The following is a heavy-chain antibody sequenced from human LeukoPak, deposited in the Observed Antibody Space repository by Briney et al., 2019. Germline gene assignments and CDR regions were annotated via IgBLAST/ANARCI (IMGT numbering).Heavy chain of an antibody. CDR3: ARVYGGNYNDY. CDR2: IKQDGSEK. Sequence: GGSLRLSCAASGFTFSSYWMSWVRQAPGKGLEWVANIKQDGSEKYYVDSVKGRFTISRDNAKNSLYLQMNSLRAEDTAVYYCARVYGGNYNDYWGQGTLVTVSP. D-gene: IGHD4-23*01. V-gene: IGHV3-7*04. J-gene: IGHJ4*02. CDR1: GFTFSSYW.